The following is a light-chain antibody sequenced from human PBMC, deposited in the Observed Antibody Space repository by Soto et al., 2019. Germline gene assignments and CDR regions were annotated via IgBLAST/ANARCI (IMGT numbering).Light chain of an antibody. CDR1: SSDVGGYNY. Sequence: QSALTQPRSMSGSPGQSVTISCTGTSSDVGGYNYVSWYQQHPGKAPKLMIYDVNKWPSGVPHRFSGSKSGNTASLTISGLQAEDEADYHCCSYAGSHTPWVFGGGTKLTVL. CDR3: CSYAGSHTPWV. V-gene: IGLV2-11*01. CDR2: DVN. J-gene: IGLJ3*02.